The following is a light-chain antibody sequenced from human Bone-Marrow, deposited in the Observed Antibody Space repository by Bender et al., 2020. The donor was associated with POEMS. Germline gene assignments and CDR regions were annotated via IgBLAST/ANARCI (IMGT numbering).Light chain of an antibody. CDR3: ATWDDSLSGPGV. J-gene: IGLJ3*02. V-gene: IGLV1-36*01. CDR1: SSNIGNNA. Sequence: QSVLTQPPSVSEAPRQRVTISCSGSSSNIGNNAVNWYQQLPGKAPKLLIYYDDLLPSGVSDRFSGSKSGTSASLAISGLRSEDEAVYFCATWDDSLSGPGVFGGGTKLTVL. CDR2: YDD.